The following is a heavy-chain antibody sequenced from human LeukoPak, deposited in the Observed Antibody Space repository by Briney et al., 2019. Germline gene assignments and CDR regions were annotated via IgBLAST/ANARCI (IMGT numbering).Heavy chain of an antibody. V-gene: IGHV4-30-2*01. Sequence: SETLSLTCAVSGGSISSGGYSWSWIRQPPGKGLEWIGCIYHSGSTYYNPSLKSRVTISVDRSKNQFSLKLSSVTAADTAVYYCARGSYWNYFDYWGQGTLVTVSS. CDR1: GGSISSGGYS. CDR3: ARGSYWNYFDY. CDR2: IYHSGST. D-gene: IGHD2-21*01. J-gene: IGHJ4*02.